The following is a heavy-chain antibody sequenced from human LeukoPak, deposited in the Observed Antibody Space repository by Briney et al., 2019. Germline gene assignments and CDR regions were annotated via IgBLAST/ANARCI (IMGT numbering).Heavy chain of an antibody. CDR3: ARDLVYDSSGYCFDY. J-gene: IGHJ4*02. CDR2: INPSGGST. CDR1: GYTFTSYY. Sequence: GASVKVSCKASGYTFTSYYMHWVRQAPGQGLEWMGIINPSGGSTSYAQKFQGRVTMTRDTSTSTVYMELSSLRSEDTAVSYCARDLVYDSSGYCFDYWGQGTLVTVSS. D-gene: IGHD3-22*01. V-gene: IGHV1-46*01.